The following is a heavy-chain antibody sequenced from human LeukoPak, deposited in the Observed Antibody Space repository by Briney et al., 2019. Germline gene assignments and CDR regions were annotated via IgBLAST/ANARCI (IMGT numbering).Heavy chain of an antibody. CDR3: PRVPLHDRNDYYYPH. CDR1: GYTFTDYG. J-gene: IGHJ1*01. D-gene: IGHD3-22*01. V-gene: IGHV1-3*01. CDR2: INAGNGNA. Sequence: ASVKVSCKASGYTFTDYGMHWVRQAPGQRLEWMAWINAGNGNAKYSQKFQGRVTITRDTSASTAYMELSSLRSEDTAVYYCPRVPLHDRNDYYYPHWGQGTVVTVSS.